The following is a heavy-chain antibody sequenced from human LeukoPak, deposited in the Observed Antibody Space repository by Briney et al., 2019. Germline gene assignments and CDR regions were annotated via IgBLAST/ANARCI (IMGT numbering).Heavy chain of an antibody. J-gene: IGHJ3*02. Sequence: GGSLRLSCEGSGFTFSNYWMGWVRQAPGKGLQWVANIKTDGSEKYYVDSVKGRFTISRDNAKNSLYLQMNSLRAEDTAVYYCARGGDCGGDCYPDAFDIWGQGTMVTVSS. CDR1: GFTFSNYW. V-gene: IGHV3-7*01. D-gene: IGHD2-21*02. CDR2: IKTDGSEK. CDR3: ARGGDCGGDCYPDAFDI.